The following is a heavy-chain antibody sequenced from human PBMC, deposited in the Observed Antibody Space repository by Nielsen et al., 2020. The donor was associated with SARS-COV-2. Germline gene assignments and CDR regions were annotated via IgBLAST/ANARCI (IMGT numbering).Heavy chain of an antibody. CDR3: AKNSAAATNGLDY. D-gene: IGHD6-13*01. V-gene: IGHV3-23*01. Sequence: GESLKISCAASGFAFSSYVMNWVRQAPGKGLEWVSAISGGGGSTYYADSVKGRFTISRDNSKNTLYLQMNSLTAEDTAVYYCAKNSAAATNGLDYWGQGTLVTVSS. CDR1: GFAFSSYV. J-gene: IGHJ4*02. CDR2: ISGGGGST.